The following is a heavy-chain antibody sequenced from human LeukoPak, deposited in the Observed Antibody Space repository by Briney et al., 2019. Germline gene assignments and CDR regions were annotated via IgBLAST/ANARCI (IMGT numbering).Heavy chain of an antibody. CDR1: DGFITNYY. J-gene: IGHJ3*02. V-gene: IGHV4-59*01. CDR3: ARDQPPMGNAAFDI. CDR2: VHYSGTT. D-gene: IGHD2-8*01. Sequence: SETLSLTCTVSDGFITNYYWSWVRQPPGKGLEFIGYVHYSGTTNYNPSLRSRVTISIDTSKKHFFLKLNSVTAADTAVYYCARDQPPMGNAAFDIWGQGTMVTVSS.